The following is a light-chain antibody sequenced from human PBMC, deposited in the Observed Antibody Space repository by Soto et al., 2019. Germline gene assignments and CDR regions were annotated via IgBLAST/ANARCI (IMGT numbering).Light chain of an antibody. Sequence: QSVLTQPPSVSGAPGQRVTISCTGSSSNIGAGYDVHWYQQRPGTAPKLLIFGNINRPSGVPDRFSGSKSGTSASLAITGLQAEEEGDYYCQSYDSTLSARYVFGTGTKLIVL. CDR1: SSNIGAGYD. J-gene: IGLJ1*01. V-gene: IGLV1-40*01. CDR3: QSYDSTLSARYV. CDR2: GNI.